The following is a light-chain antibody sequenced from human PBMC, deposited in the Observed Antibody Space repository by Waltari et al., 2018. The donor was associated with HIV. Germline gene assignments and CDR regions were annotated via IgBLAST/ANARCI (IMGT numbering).Light chain of an antibody. CDR1: QSVLDSSNNKNC. CDR2: WAS. Sequence: DIVMTQSPDSLVVSLGEMATINCKASQSVLDSSNNKNCLGWYQQKPGQPPKLIIYWASTRESGVPDRFSGSGSGTDFNLTISSLQAEDVAVYYCQQYYSSLPTFGQGTKVESK. V-gene: IGKV4-1*01. J-gene: IGKJ1*01. CDR3: QQYYSSLPT.